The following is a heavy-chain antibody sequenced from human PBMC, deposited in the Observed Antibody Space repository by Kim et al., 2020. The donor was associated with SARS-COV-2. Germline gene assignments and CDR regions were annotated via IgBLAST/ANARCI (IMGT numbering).Heavy chain of an antibody. V-gene: IGHV7-4-1*02. CDR1: GYTFTSYA. CDR3: ASGGNRNYYYYGMDV. J-gene: IGHJ6*02. CDR2: INTNTGNP. Sequence: ASVKVSCKASGYTFTSYAMNWVRQAPGQGLEWMGWINTNTGNPTYAQGFTGRFVFSLDTSVSTAYLQISSLKAEDTAVCYCASGGNRNYYYYGMDVWGQGTTVTVSS. D-gene: IGHD2-15*01.